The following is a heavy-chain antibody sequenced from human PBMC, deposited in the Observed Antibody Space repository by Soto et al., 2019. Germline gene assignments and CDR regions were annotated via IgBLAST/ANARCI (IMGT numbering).Heavy chain of an antibody. CDR3: AIDLWWYTH. CDR1: GFTFSDHA. V-gene: IGHV3-23*01. CDR2: ISGGGSGA. D-gene: IGHD2-15*01. Sequence: EVQLFESGGGLVQPGGSLRLSCTASGFTFSDHAMTWVRQAPGKGLEWLSGISGGGSGAYYADSVKGWFTVSRANSNNTLFLQMDSLRVEDTAVYYCAIDLWWYTHWGQGTLATVSS. J-gene: IGHJ4*02.